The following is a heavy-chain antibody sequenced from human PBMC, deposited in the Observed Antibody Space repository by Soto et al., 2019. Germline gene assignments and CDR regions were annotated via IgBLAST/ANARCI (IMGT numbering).Heavy chain of an antibody. D-gene: IGHD3-16*01. V-gene: IGHV1-2*02. CDR3: SKFPRGFGCQLDS. CDR2: ISPKSGGA. CDR1: GYTFSDYY. J-gene: IGHJ5*01. Sequence: QVQLVQSGAEVRKPGASVTVSCKAGGYTFSDYYIQWVRQAPGQGLEYMGWISPKSGGAAYAQKFRGRVTMNKETSVKLGYFPLGSLQSERKARYFLSKFPRGFGCQLDSLGQGNLVTVSS.